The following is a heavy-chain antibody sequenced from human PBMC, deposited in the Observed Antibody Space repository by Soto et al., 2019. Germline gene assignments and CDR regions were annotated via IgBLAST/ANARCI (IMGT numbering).Heavy chain of an antibody. CDR2: IWYDGSNK. Sequence: QVQLVESGGGVVQPGRSLRLSCAASGFTFSSYGMHWVRQAPGKGLEWVAVIWYDGSNKYYADSVKGRFTISRDNSKNTLYLQMNSLRAEDTAVYYCARERTRYCSGGSCYSYFDYWGQGTLVTVSS. D-gene: IGHD2-15*01. V-gene: IGHV3-33*01. CDR1: GFTFSSYG. J-gene: IGHJ4*02. CDR3: ARERTRYCSGGSCYSYFDY.